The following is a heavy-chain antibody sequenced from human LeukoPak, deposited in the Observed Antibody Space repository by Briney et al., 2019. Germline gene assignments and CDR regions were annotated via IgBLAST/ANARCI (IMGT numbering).Heavy chain of an antibody. CDR3: ARDWGGGGYCSSTSCPEDAFDI. CDR1: GGSISSGSYY. J-gene: IGHJ3*02. D-gene: IGHD2-2*01. V-gene: IGHV4-61*01. Sequence: SQTLSLTCTVSGGSISSGSYYWSWIRQPPGKGLEWIGYIYYSGSTNYNPSLKSRVTISVDTSKNQFSLKLSSVTAADTAVYYCARDWGGGGYCSSTSCPEDAFDIWGQGTMVTVSS. CDR2: IYYSGST.